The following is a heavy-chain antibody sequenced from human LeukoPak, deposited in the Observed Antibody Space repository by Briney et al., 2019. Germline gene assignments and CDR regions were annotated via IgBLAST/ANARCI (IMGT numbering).Heavy chain of an antibody. CDR2: ICSTSRCI. D-gene: IGHD6-19*01. V-gene: IGHV3-21*01. CDR3: AKSYTVSGWHYFDY. J-gene: IGHJ4*02. Sequence: GGSLRLSCAASGFTFSSYSMNWVRQAPGKGLEWVSSICSTSRCIFYADSVKGRFTISRDNAKSSLYLQMNDLRAEDTAVYYCAKSYTVSGWHYFDYWGQGTLVTVSS. CDR1: GFTFSSYS.